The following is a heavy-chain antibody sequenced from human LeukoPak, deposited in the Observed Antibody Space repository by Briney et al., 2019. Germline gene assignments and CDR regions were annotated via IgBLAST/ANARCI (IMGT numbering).Heavy chain of an antibody. Sequence: GGSLRLSCTASGFTFGDYAMSWVRQAPGKGLEWVGFIRSKAYGGTTEYAASVKGRFTISRDDSKSIAYLQMNGLKTEDTAVYYCTRDNPAYGDYHNWFDPWGQGTLVTVSS. D-gene: IGHD4-17*01. J-gene: IGHJ5*02. CDR1: GFTFGDYA. CDR3: TRDNPAYGDYHNWFDP. V-gene: IGHV3-49*04. CDR2: IRSKAYGGTT.